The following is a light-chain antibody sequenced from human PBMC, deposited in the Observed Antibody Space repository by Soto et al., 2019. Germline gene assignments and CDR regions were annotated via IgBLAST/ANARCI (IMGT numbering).Light chain of an antibody. CDR3: CSYAGSYTLV. J-gene: IGLJ1*01. V-gene: IGLV2-11*01. Sequence: QSVLTQPASVSGSPGQSITISCTGTSSDVGGYNYVSWYQQHPGKGPKLMIYDVNKRPSGVPDRFSGSKSGNTASLTISGLQAEDEADYYCCSYAGSYTLVFGTGTKVTVL. CDR1: SSDVGGYNY. CDR2: DVN.